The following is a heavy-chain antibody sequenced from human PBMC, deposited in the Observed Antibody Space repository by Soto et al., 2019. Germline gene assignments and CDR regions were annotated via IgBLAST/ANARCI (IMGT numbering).Heavy chain of an antibody. Sequence: PSATLSLTCAVSGASIDSGDYYWSWIRQPPGKGLEWIGSVYYSGSTYYNPSLESRVTISVDKSKNQFSLKLMSLSAADTAVYYCGRLEGLATISYYFDYWGQGALVTVSS. CDR2: VYYSGST. V-gene: IGHV4-30-2*03. CDR1: GASIDSGDYY. J-gene: IGHJ4*02. CDR3: GRLEGLATISYYFDY. D-gene: IGHD3-9*01.